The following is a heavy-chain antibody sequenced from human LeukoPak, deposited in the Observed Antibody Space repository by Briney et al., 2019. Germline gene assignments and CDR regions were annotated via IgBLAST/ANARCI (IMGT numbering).Heavy chain of an antibody. V-gene: IGHV3-30*02. CDR2: IRHDGSNK. J-gene: IGHJ3*02. Sequence: GGSLRLSCAASGFTFSSYGMHWVRQAPGKGLEWVAFIRHDGSNKYYADSVKGRFTISRDNSKNTLYLQMNSLRAEDTAVYYCAKMGSGSYSGDAFDIWGQGTMVTVSS. D-gene: IGHD1-26*01. CDR3: AKMGSGSYSGDAFDI. CDR1: GFTFSSYG.